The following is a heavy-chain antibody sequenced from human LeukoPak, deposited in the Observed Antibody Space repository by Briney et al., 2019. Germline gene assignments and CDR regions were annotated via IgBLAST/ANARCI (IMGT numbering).Heavy chain of an antibody. J-gene: IGHJ4*02. V-gene: IGHV3-64D*09. CDR1: GFTFSSYA. D-gene: IGHD2-2*01. CDR2: ISSNGGST. CDR3: VKEGCSSTSCYLNY. Sequence: GGSLRLSCAASGFTFSSYAMHWVRQAPGKGLEYVSAISSNGGSTYYADSVKGRFTISRDNSKNTLYLQMSSLRAEDTAVYYCVKEGCSSTSCYLNYWDQGTLVTVSS.